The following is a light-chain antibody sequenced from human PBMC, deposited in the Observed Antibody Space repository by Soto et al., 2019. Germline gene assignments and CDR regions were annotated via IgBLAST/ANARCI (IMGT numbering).Light chain of an antibody. CDR2: KAS. J-gene: IGKJ1*01. Sequence: DVLMPQSPSSLSASLGDRFTITCLASQTISSWLAWYQQKPGKAPKLLIYKASTLKSGVPSRFSGSGSGTEFTLTISSLQPDDFATYYCQHYNSYSEAFGQGTKVDIK. CDR1: QTISSW. CDR3: QHYNSYSEA. V-gene: IGKV1-5*03.